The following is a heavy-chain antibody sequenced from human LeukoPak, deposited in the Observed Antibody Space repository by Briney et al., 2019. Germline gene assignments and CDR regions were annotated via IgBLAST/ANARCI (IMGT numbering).Heavy chain of an antibody. Sequence: GGSPRLSCAASGFTFNSYAMAWVRQAPEKGLEWVSSITDNGISTYYADSVKGRFTISRDNSKNTLFLQMNSLRAEDTAVYSCAKGLRGRYDYWGQGTLVTVSS. CDR2: ITDNGIST. J-gene: IGHJ4*02. D-gene: IGHD1-26*01. V-gene: IGHV3-23*01. CDR1: GFTFNSYA. CDR3: AKGLRGRYDY.